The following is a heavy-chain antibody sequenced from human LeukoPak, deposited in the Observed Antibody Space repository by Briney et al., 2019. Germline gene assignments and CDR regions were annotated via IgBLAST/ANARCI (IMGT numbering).Heavy chain of an antibody. CDR1: GGSITSSSYY. Sequence: SETLSLTCTVSGGSITSSSYYWGWIRQPPGKGLEWIGSIYYSGSTNYNPSLKSRVTISVDTSKNQFSLKLSSVTAADTAVYYCASIEYSSSRSGYYFDYCGQGTLVTVSS. CDR2: IYYSGST. V-gene: IGHV4-39*01. J-gene: IGHJ4*02. CDR3: ASIEYSSSRSGYYFDY. D-gene: IGHD6-6*01.